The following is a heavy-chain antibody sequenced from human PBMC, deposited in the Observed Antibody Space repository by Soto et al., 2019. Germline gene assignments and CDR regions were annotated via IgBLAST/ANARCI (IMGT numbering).Heavy chain of an antibody. J-gene: IGHJ5*02. Sequence: SETLSLTCAVSGGSISSGGYSWSWIRQPPGKGLEWIGYIYHSGSTYYNPSLKSRVTISVDRSKNQFSLKLSSVTAADTAVYYCARQQLGWFDPWGQGTLVTVSS. CDR1: GGSISSGGYS. V-gene: IGHV4-30-2*01. D-gene: IGHD6-13*01. CDR3: ARQQLGWFDP. CDR2: IYHSGST.